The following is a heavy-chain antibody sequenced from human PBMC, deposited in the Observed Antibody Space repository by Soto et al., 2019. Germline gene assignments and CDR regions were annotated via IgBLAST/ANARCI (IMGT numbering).Heavy chain of an antibody. CDR1: GFTLSSYA. CDR2: ISGSGGST. J-gene: IGHJ4*02. CDR3: AKDQDVLRYFDWLLSFGY. D-gene: IGHD3-9*01. V-gene: IGHV3-23*01. Sequence: PGGSLRLSCAASGFTLSSYAMSWVRQAPGKGLEWVSAISGSGGSTYYADSVKGRFTISRDNSKNTLYLQMNSLRAEDTAVYYCAKDQDVLRYFDWLLSFGYWGQGTLVTVSS.